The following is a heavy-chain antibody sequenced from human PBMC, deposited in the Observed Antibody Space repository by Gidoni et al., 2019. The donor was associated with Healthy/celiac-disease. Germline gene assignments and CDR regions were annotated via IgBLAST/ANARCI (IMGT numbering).Heavy chain of an antibody. CDR1: GYSFTIYW. D-gene: IGHD3-3*01. V-gene: IGHV5-51*01. CDR2: IYPGDSDT. CDR3: ARMRDDFWSGYYYLDY. J-gene: IGHJ4*02. Sequence: EVQLVQSGAEVKKPGESLKISCTGSGYSFTIYWIGWVRQMPGKGLEWMGIIYPGDSDTRYSPSFQGQVTISADKSISTAYLQWSSLKASDTAMYYCARMRDDFWSGYYYLDYWGQGTLVTVSS.